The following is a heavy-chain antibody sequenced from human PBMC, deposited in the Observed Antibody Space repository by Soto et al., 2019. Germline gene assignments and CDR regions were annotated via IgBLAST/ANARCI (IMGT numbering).Heavy chain of an antibody. CDR3: GRGGDAHKMGRH. V-gene: IGHV4-61*05. J-gene: IGHJ1*01. Sequence: QVQLQESGPGLVKPSETLSLTCSVSDDSISSTSYYCSWIRQPPGRGLEWIGFVHFSGSLHYNASLRNRAIISVDTSRRQISLKLTSVTAADTAVYFCGRGGDAHKMGRHWGQGTLVTVSS. CDR2: VHFSGSL. D-gene: IGHD2-2*01. CDR1: DDSISSTSYY.